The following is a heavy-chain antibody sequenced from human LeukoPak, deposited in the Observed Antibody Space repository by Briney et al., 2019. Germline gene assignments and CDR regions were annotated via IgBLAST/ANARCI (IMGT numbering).Heavy chain of an antibody. J-gene: IGHJ4*02. CDR1: GYSFTSYW. CDR2: IYPGDSDT. D-gene: IGHD5-12*01. CDR3: ARLKPPRSGYQSLGYFDY. V-gene: IGHV5-51*01. Sequence: GESLKISCKGSGYSFTSYWIGWVRQMPGKGLEWMGIIYPGDSDTRYSPSFQGQVTISADKSISTAYLQWSSLKASDTAMYYCARLKPPRSGYQSLGYFDYWGQGTLVTVSS.